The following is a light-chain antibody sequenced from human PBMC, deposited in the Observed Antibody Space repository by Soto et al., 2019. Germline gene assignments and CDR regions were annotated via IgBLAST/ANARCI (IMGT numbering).Light chain of an antibody. CDR1: QSVRNNY. CDR3: QQHGSSLRVT. V-gene: IGKV3-20*01. J-gene: IGKJ4*01. CDR2: GAS. Sequence: EIVLTQSPGTLSLSPGEGATLSCRASQSVRNNYLAWYQQQPGQAPSLLIYGASARATVIPDSFSSSGSATDVSLTISSREDEDVSVYYYQQHGSSLRVTFGGGTRVEIK.